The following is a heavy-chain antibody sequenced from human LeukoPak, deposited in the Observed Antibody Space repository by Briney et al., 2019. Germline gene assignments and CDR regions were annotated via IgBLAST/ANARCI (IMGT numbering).Heavy chain of an antibody. CDR2: ISSSGSTI. V-gene: IGHV3-11*04. D-gene: IGHD2-21*01. CDR1: GFTFSDYY. CDR3: VRIPNNAGFPNWFDP. J-gene: IGHJ5*02. Sequence: GGSLRLSCAASGFTFSDYYMSWICQAPGKGLEWVSYISSSGSTIYYADSVKGRFTISRDNAKNSLYLQMNSLRAEDTALYYCVRIPNNAGFPNWFDPWGQGTLVTVSS.